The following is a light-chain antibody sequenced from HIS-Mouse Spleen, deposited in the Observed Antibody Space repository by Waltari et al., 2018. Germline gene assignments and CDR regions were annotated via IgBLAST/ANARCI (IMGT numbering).Light chain of an antibody. J-gene: IGKJ4*01. CDR1: QSVLYSSNNKNY. CDR2: WAS. Sequence: DIVMTQSPDSLAVSLGERATINCKSSQSVLYSSNNKNYFAWYQQKQGQPPKLIIYWASTRESGVPDRFSGSGSVTDFTLTISSLQAEDVAVYYCQQYYSTPLTFGGGTKVEIK. V-gene: IGKV4-1*01. CDR3: QQYYSTPLT.